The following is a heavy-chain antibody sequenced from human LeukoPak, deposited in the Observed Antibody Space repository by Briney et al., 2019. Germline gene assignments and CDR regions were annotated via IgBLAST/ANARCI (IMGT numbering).Heavy chain of an antibody. CDR2: IYYSGST. V-gene: IGHV4-39*01. J-gene: IGHJ4*02. CDR3: ASRNDILTGYVFDF. Sequence: SETLSLTCTVSGGSVSSSIYYWGWIRQPPGKGLEWIGSIYYSGSTSYNPSLKSRGTISVDTSKNQFALKLTSVTAADTAVYYCASRNDILTGYVFDFWGQGTLVTVSS. CDR1: GGSVSSSIYY. D-gene: IGHD3-9*01.